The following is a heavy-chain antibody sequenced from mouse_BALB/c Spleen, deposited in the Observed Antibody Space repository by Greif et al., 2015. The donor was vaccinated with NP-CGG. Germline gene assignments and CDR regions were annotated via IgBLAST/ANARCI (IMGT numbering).Heavy chain of an antibody. V-gene: IGHV1S56*01. Sequence: QVQLKQSGPELVKPGASVKMSCKASGYTFTSYYIHWVKQRPGQGLEWIGWIYPGDGSTKYNEKFKGKTTLTADKSSSTAYMLLSSLTSEDSAIYFCAIMTLDYWGQGTTLTVSS. J-gene: IGHJ2*01. CDR3: AIMTLDY. CDR1: GYTFTSYY. D-gene: IGHD2-3*01. CDR2: IYPGDGST.